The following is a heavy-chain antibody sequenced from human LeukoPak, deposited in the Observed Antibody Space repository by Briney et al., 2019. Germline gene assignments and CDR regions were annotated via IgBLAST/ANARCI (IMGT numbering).Heavy chain of an antibody. Sequence: PSETLSLTCTVSGGSISSSSYYWGWIRQPPGKGLEWIGSIYYSGSTYYNPSLKSRVTISVDTSKNQFSLKLSSVTAADTAVYYCARRLRLGWAIVDWGQGTLVTVSS. D-gene: IGHD3-22*01. CDR2: IYYSGST. CDR3: ARRLRLGWAIVD. J-gene: IGHJ4*02. V-gene: IGHV4-39*01. CDR1: GGSISSSSYY.